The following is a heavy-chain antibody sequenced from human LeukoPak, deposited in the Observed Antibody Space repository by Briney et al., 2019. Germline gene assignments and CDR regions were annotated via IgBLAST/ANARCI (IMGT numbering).Heavy chain of an antibody. V-gene: IGHV1-18*01. CDR3: ARDLDWLSYYDSSGYYDPNAFDI. J-gene: IGHJ3*02. CDR2: ISAYNGNT. Sequence: ASMKVSCKASGYTFTSYGISWVRQAPGQGLEWMGWISAYNGNTNYAQNLQGRVTMTTDTSTTTAYMELRSLRSDDTAVYYCARDLDWLSYYDSSGYYDPNAFDIWGQGTMVTVSS. CDR1: GYTFTSYG. D-gene: IGHD3-22*01.